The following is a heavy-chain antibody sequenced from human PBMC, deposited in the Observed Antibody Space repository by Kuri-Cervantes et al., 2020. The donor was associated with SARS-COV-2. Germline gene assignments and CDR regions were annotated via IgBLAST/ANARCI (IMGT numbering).Heavy chain of an antibody. J-gene: IGHJ6*02. D-gene: IGHD5-12*01. CDR2: IYYDGSNK. CDR1: GFTFSLYG. Sequence: GGSLRLSCEASGFTFSLYGMHWVRQAPGKGLEWVAVIYYDGSNKYYADSVKGRFSISRDNSKNTLYLQMNSLRAEDTAVYHCARDQYSGYETYGMDVWGQGTTVTVSS. CDR3: ARDQYSGYETYGMDV. V-gene: IGHV3-33*01.